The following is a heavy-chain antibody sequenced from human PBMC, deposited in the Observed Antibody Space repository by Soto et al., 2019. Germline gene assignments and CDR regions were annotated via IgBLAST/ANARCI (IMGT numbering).Heavy chain of an antibody. J-gene: IGHJ4*02. Sequence: GGSLILSWAASGFTFSSYAMHWVRQAPGKGLEWVAVISYDGSNKYYADSVKGRFTISRDNSKNTLYLQMNSLRAEDTAVYYCARDYYDSSGYYRHQFDYWGQGTLVTVS. D-gene: IGHD3-22*01. CDR2: ISYDGSNK. V-gene: IGHV3-30-3*01. CDR3: ARDYYDSSGYYRHQFDY. CDR1: GFTFSSYA.